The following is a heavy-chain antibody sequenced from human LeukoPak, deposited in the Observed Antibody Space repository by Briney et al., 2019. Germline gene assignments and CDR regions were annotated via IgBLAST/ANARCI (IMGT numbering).Heavy chain of an antibody. CDR1: GGSISSYY. CDR3: VRGGIVGTTARIPLFDY. J-gene: IGHJ4*02. V-gene: IGHV4-59*01. Sequence: PSETLSLTCTVSGGSISSYYWSWVRQPPGKGLEWIGYIYYSGSTNYNPSHKSRVTMSVDTSKNQFSLKLSSVTAADTAVYYCVRGGIVGTTARIPLFDYWGQGTLVTVSS. CDR2: IYYSGST. D-gene: IGHD1-26*01.